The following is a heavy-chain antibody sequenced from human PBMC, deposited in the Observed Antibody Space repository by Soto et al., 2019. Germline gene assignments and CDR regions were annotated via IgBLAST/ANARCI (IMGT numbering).Heavy chain of an antibody. CDR1: GYTFTNSD. V-gene: IGHV1-8*01. J-gene: IGHJ4*02. D-gene: IGHD2-15*01. Sequence: ASVKVSCKASGYTFTNSDINWVREAPGQGLEWMGWMNPDSGHAAYAQKFQGRVTLTTSTSTSTVYMEMRSLGSEDTAVYYCARRPHCSGGICYYGLDNWGQGTLVTVSS. CDR2: MNPDSGHA. CDR3: ARRPHCSGGICYYGLDN.